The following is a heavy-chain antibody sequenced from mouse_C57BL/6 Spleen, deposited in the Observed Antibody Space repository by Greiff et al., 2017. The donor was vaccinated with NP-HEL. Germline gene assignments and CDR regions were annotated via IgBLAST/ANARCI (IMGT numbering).Heavy chain of an antibody. CDR1: GFNIKDYY. Sequence: VQLQQSGAELVKPGASVKLSCTASGFNIKDYYMHWVKQRTEQGLEWIGRIDPEDGETKYAPNFQGKATITADTASNTAYLQLSSLTSEDTAVYYCARGWDVPFDYWGQGTTLTVSS. CDR3: ARGWDVPFDY. J-gene: IGHJ2*01. V-gene: IGHV14-2*01. CDR2: IDPEDGET. D-gene: IGHD4-1*01.